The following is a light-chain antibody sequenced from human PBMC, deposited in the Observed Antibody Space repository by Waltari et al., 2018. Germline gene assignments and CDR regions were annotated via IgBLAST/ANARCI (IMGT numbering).Light chain of an antibody. J-gene: IGKJ2*01. V-gene: IGKV3-20*01. CDR2: GAS. Sequence: EIVLTQSPGTLSLSPGKRATLSCRANQRISNIYLAWYQQKSGQAPGLLIYGASYRATGIPDRFSGSGSGTDFTLTIDRVEPEDVAVYYCQHCGGSPPYTFGQGTKLKI. CDR1: QRISNIY. CDR3: QHCGGSPPYT.